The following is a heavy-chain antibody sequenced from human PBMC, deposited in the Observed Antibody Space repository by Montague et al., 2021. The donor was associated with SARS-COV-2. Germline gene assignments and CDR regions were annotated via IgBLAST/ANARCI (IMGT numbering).Heavy chain of an antibody. CDR2: IYWYDDE. CDR1: GISLSTSGVG. Sequence: VKPTQTLTLTCTFSGISLSTSGVGVAWIRPPPGKALEWLALIYWYDDERYSPSMRSRLTITKDTSENQVVLRMTNMDPMDTATYYCAPLGFDSRSYYTPHNWFDPWGQGILVTVSS. CDR3: APLGFDSRSYYTPHNWFDP. V-gene: IGHV2-5*01. D-gene: IGHD3-10*01. J-gene: IGHJ5*02.